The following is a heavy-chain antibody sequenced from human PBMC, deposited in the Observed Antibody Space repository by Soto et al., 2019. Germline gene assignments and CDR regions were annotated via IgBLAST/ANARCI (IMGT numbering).Heavy chain of an antibody. CDR1: GFTFSSYA. Sequence: EVQLLESGGGLVQPGGSLRLSCAASGFTFSSYAMSWVRQAPGKGLEWVSAISGSGGSTYYADSVKGRFTISRDNSKNTLYLQMNRLRAEDTAVNYCAKDTSRYSSSWFVGMDVWGQGTTVTVSS. CDR2: ISGSGGST. D-gene: IGHD6-13*01. J-gene: IGHJ6*02. V-gene: IGHV3-23*01. CDR3: AKDTSRYSSSWFVGMDV.